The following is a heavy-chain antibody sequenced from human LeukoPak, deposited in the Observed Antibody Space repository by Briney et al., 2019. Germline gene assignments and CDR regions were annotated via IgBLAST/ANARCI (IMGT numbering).Heavy chain of an antibody. J-gene: IGHJ6*02. Sequence: ASVKVSCKASGYTFTGYYMHWVRQAPGQGLEWMGWMNPNSGNTGYAQKFQGRVTMTRNTSISTAYMELSSLRSEDTAVYYCASAYCSSTSCPVVGMDVWGQGTTVTVSS. V-gene: IGHV1-8*02. CDR3: ASAYCSSTSCPVVGMDV. CDR1: GYTFTGYY. D-gene: IGHD2-2*01. CDR2: MNPNSGNT.